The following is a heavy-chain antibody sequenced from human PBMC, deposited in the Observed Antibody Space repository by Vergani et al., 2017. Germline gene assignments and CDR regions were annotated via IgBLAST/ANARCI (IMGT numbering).Heavy chain of an antibody. Sequence: EVQLVESGGGLVQPGGSLRLSCAASGFTFSSYWMHWVRQAPGKGLVWVSRINSDGSSTSYADSVKGRFTISRDNAKNTLYLQMNSLRAEDTAVYYCSGYYYYYYGMDVWGQGTTVTVSS. J-gene: IGHJ6*02. D-gene: IGHD3-9*01. V-gene: IGHV3-74*01. CDR3: SGYYYYYYGMDV. CDR1: GFTFSSYW. CDR2: INSDGSST.